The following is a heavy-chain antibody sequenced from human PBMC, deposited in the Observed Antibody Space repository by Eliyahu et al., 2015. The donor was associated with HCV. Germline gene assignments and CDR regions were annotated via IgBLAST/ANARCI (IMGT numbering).Heavy chain of an antibody. D-gene: IGHD1-26*01. J-gene: IGHJ2*01. CDR1: GGSISSYY. Sequence: QVQLQESGPGLVKPSETLSLTCTVSGGSISSYYWSWIRQPPGKGLEWIGYIYYSGSTNYNPSLKSRVTISVDTSKNQFSLKLSSVTAADTAVYYCARDKWGGSYYFRYFDLWGRGTLVTVSS. CDR2: IYYSGST. CDR3: ARDKWGGSYYFRYFDL. V-gene: IGHV4-59*01.